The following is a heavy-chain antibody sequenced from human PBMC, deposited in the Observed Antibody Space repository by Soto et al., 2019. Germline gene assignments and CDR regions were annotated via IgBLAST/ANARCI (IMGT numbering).Heavy chain of an antibody. J-gene: IGHJ4*02. V-gene: IGHV1-69*12. CDR1: GGTFSSYA. CDR3: VRVVAIPGYPDN. CDR2: SVPIVDTS. D-gene: IGHD5-12*01. Sequence: QGQLVQSGAEVRQPASSVKVSCKTSGGTFSSYAISWVRQAPGQGLEWMGGSVPIVDTSTYAQKFQGRVTITADESTSTVYMELSSLRSDDTAVYYCVRVVAIPGYPDNWGQGTLVTVSS.